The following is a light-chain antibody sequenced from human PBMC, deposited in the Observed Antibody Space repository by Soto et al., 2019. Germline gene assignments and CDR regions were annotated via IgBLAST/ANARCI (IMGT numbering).Light chain of an antibody. J-gene: IGKJ1*01. Sequence: DIVITQSPDSGSVSLGERATINCKSSQSVLYSSNNKNYLAWYQQKPGQPPKLLIYWASTRESGVPDRFSGSGSGTDFTLTISSLQAEDVAVYYCQQYYSTLPTFGQGTKV. CDR2: WAS. CDR1: QSVLYSSNNKNY. V-gene: IGKV4-1*01. CDR3: QQYYSTLPT.